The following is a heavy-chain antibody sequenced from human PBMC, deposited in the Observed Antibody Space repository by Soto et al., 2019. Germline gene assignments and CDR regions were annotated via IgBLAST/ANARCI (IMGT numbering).Heavy chain of an antibody. J-gene: IGHJ4*02. D-gene: IGHD3-3*01. CDR2: VYYRGRS. V-gene: IGHV4-39*07. Sequence: KPSETLSLTCTVSGGSVTNSSYYWGWIRQSPGKGLEWIGSVYYRGRSYSKSSVKSRVTISVDTSKNQFSLKLSSVTAADTAVYYCARVSLLRFLEWTFDYWGQGTLVTVSS. CDR3: ARVSLLRFLEWTFDY. CDR1: GGSVTNSSYY.